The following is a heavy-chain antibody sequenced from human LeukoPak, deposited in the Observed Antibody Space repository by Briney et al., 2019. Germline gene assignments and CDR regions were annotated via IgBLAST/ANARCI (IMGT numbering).Heavy chain of an antibody. CDR1: GFIFSSYG. V-gene: IGHV3-33*06. J-gene: IGHJ4*02. Sequence: GGSLRLSCAASGFIFSSYGMHWVRQAPGKGLEWVAVIWYDGSNKYYADSVKGRFTISRDNSKNTLYLQMNSLRAEDTAIYYCAKEGFDSWGQGTLVTVSS. CDR3: AKEGFDS. CDR2: IWYDGSNK.